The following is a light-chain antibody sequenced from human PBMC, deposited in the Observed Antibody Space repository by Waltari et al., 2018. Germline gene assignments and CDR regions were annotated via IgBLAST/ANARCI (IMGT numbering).Light chain of an antibody. Sequence: QSGLAQPASASGSPGQSITITCTGTSRDVGTYNLVSWSQQRPGKAPSLFIYEFTKRAPGTSDRFSASKSGNTASLSISGLQAQEDEADYYCCSYVGLGTYVFGTGTKVTV. CDR1: SRDVGTYNL. J-gene: IGLJ1*01. CDR2: EFT. CDR3: CSYVGLGTYV. V-gene: IGLV2-23*02.